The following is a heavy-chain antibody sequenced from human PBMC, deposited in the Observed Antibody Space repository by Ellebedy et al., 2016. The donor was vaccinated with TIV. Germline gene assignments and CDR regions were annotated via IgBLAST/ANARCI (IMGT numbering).Heavy chain of an antibody. CDR3: ARERVGTELDY. CDR1: GFTFSSYD. J-gene: IGHJ4*02. V-gene: IGHV3-13*01. CDR2: IGTAGDT. D-gene: IGHD1-26*01. Sequence: GGSLRLXCAASGFTFSSYDMHWVRQATGKGLEWVSSIGTAGDTYYPGSVKGRFTISRENAKNSLYLQMNSLRAGDTAVYYCARERVGTELDYWGQGTLVTVSS.